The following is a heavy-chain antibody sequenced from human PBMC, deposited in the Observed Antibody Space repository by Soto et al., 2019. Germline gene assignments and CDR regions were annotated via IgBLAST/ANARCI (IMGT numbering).Heavy chain of an antibody. J-gene: IGHJ4*02. D-gene: IGHD1-1*01. CDR1: GYTFTTYF. V-gene: IGHV1-46*01. Sequence: QVQLVQSGAEVKKPGASVKVSCKASGYTFTTYFMQWVRQAPGQGLEWVGIINPGDGTTSYAQKCQGRDTMTRDTSPSTGHMDQSSLRREDTAVDYRERSLQLRQGWALDYWGQGTLVTVSS. CDR3: ERSLQLRQGWALDY. CDR2: INPGDGTT.